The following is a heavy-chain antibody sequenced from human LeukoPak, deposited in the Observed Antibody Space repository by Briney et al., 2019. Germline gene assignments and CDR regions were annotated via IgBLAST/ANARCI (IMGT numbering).Heavy chain of an antibody. CDR3: AKSSDYGWGSYGVFDY. Sequence: GGSLRLSCAASGFTFSSYAMSWVRQAPGKGLEWVSAISGSGGSTYYADSVKGRFTISRDNSKNTLYLQMDSLRAEDTAVYYCAKSSDYGWGSYGVFDYWGQGTLVTVPS. J-gene: IGHJ4*02. D-gene: IGHD3-16*01. CDR2: ISGSGGST. CDR1: GFTFSSYA. V-gene: IGHV3-23*01.